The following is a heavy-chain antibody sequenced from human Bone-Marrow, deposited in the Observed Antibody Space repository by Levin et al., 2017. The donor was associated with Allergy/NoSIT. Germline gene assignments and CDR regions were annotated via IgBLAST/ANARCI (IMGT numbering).Heavy chain of an antibody. CDR2: IYYSGST. CDR1: GGSISSYY. V-gene: IGHV4-59*01. J-gene: IGHJ6*02. CDR3: ARGAARRGYHIPPRGIMDV. Sequence: SQTLSLTCTVSGGSISSYYWSWIRQPPGKGLEWIGYIYYSGSTNYNPSLKSRVTISVDTSKNQFSLKLSSVTAADTAVYYCARGAARRGYHIPPRGIMDVWGQGTTVTVSS. D-gene: IGHD6-6*01.